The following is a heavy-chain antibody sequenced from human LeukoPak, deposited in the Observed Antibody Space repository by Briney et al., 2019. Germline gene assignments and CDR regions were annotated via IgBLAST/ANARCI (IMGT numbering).Heavy chain of an antibody. CDR1: GITLSNYW. CDR3: AKAMWFGELLSS. J-gene: IGHJ5*02. CDR2: INYEGSTT. V-gene: IGHV3-74*01. D-gene: IGHD3-10*01. Sequence: GGSLRLSCAASGITLSNYWMHWVRQVPGKGLVWVSRINYEGSTTSYADSVKGRFTISRDNSKHTLFLQMHSLRAEDTAVYYCAKAMWFGELLSSWGQGTLVTVSS.